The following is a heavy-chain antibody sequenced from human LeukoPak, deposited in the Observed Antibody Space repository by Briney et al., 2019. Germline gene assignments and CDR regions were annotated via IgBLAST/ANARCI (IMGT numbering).Heavy chain of an antibody. CDR2: IGTAGDT. V-gene: IGHV3-13*01. CDR3: ARVSDGWAYFDY. J-gene: IGHJ4*02. CDR1: GFTFSSYD. Sequence: QTGGSLRLSCAASGFTFSSYDMHWVRQATGKGLEWVSAIGTAGDTYYPGSVKGRFTISRDNSKNTLYLQMNSLRAEDTAVYYCARVSDGWAYFDYWGQGTLVTVSS. D-gene: IGHD5-24*01.